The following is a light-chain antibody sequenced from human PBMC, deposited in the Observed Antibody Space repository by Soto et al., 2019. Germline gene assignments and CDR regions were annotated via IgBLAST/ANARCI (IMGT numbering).Light chain of an antibody. CDR2: EVS. V-gene: IGLV2-8*01. CDR3: SSYAGSNNVV. CDR1: SSDVGGYNY. J-gene: IGLJ2*01. Sequence: QSALTQPPSASGSPGQSVSISCTGPSSDVGGYNYVSWYQQHPGKAPKLLIYEVSKRPSGVPDRFSGSKSGNTASLTVSGLQAEDEADYYCSSYAGSNNVVFGGGTKLT.